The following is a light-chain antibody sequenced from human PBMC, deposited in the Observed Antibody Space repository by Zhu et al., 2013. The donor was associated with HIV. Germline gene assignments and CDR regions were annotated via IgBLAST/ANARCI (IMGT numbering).Light chain of an antibody. CDR2: DDS. J-gene: IGLJ2*01. CDR1: NIGSKS. V-gene: IGLV3-21*01. CDR3: QAWDSSTAV. Sequence: SYVLTQPPSVSVAPGKTARITCGGNNIGSKSVHWYQQKPGQAPVLVIYDDSDRPSGIPERFSGSNSGNTATLTISGTQAVDEAEYYCQAWDSSTAVFGGGTKLTVL.